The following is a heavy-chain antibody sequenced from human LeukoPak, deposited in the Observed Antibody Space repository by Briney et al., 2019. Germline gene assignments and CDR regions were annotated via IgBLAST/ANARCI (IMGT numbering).Heavy chain of an antibody. CDR2: IGDSGSAT. CDR3: AKQSCSGGSCNFDY. D-gene: IGHD2-15*01. Sequence: GGSLRLSCAASGFTFSNYAMSWVRQATGKGREWVSAIGDSGSATNYAEFVKGRFTISRDNSKNTLYLQMNSLRAEDTAVYYCAKQSCSGGSCNFDYWGQGTLVTVSS. V-gene: IGHV3-23*01. CDR1: GFTFSNYA. J-gene: IGHJ4*02.